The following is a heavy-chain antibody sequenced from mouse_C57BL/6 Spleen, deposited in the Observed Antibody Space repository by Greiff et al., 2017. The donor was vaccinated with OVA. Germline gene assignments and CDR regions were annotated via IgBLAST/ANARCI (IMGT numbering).Heavy chain of an antibody. V-gene: IGHV1-64*01. J-gene: IGHJ2*01. CDR2: IHPNSGST. CDR3: ARRDGYYVGY. CDR1: GYTFTSYW. Sequence: VKLQQPGAELVKPGASVKLSCKASGYTFTSYWMHWVKQRPGQGLEWIGMIHPNSGSTNYNEKFKSKATLTVDKSSSTAYMQLSSLTSEDSAVYYCARRDGYYVGYWGQGTTLTVSS. D-gene: IGHD2-3*01.